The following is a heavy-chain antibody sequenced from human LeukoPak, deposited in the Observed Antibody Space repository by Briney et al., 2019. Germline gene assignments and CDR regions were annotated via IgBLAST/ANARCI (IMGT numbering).Heavy chain of an antibody. CDR1: GFTVSSNY. V-gene: IGHV3-23*01. J-gene: IGHJ4*02. CDR2: MSGSGGST. CDR3: AKNQGQWLVPVDY. Sequence: GGSLRLSCAVSGFTVSSNYLSWVRQAPGKGLEWVSSMSGSGGSTYYADSVKGRFTISRDNSKNTLYLQMNNLRAEDTALYYCAKNQGQWLVPVDYWGQGTLVTVSS. D-gene: IGHD6-19*01.